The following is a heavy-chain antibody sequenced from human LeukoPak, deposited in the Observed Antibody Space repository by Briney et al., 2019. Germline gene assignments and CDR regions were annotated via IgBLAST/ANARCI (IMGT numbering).Heavy chain of an antibody. CDR1: GFTFSSYA. Sequence: PGGSLRLSCAASGFTFSSYAMSWVRQAPGKGLEWVSSISSSSSYIYYADSVKGRFTISRDNAKNSLYLQMNSLRAEDTAVYYCASDSSGLDAFDIWGQGTMVTVSS. V-gene: IGHV3-21*01. CDR3: ASDSSGLDAFDI. J-gene: IGHJ3*02. D-gene: IGHD3-22*01. CDR2: ISSSSSYI.